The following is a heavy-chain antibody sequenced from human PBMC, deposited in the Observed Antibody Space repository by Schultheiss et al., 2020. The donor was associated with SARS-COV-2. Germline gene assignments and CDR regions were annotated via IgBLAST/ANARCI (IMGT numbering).Heavy chain of an antibody. Sequence: SETLSLTCAVYGGSFSGYYWSWIRQHPGKGLEWIGYIYYSGSTYYNPSLKSRVTISVDTSKNQFSLKLSSVTAADTAVYYCAREKGVVAATPYYFDYWGQGTLVTVSS. V-gene: IGHV4-31*11. CDR3: AREKGVVAATPYYFDY. CDR2: IYYSGST. D-gene: IGHD2-15*01. CDR1: GGSFSGYY. J-gene: IGHJ4*02.